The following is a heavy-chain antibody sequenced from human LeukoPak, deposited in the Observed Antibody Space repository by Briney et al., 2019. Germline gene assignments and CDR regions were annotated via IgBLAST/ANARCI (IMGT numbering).Heavy chain of an antibody. Sequence: ASVKVSCKASGYTFTSYGISWVRQAPGQGLEWMGGIIPIFGTANYAQKFQGRVTITADESTSTAYMELSSLRSEDTAVYYCARVGSGIVGATAPPDYWGQGTLVTVSS. CDR3: ARVGSGIVGATAPPDY. CDR2: IIPIFGTA. V-gene: IGHV1-69*13. D-gene: IGHD1-26*01. CDR1: GYTFTSYG. J-gene: IGHJ4*02.